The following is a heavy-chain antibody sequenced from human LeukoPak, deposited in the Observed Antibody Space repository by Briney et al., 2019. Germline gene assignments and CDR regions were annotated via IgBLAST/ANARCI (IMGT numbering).Heavy chain of an antibody. J-gene: IGHJ5*02. CDR2: IYYSGST. CDR3: ARDLWDSSGYLWFDP. Sequence: SETLSLTCTVSGGSISNHYWSWIRQPPGKGLGWIGYIYYSGSTNYNPSLKSRVTISVDTSKNQFSLKLSSVTAADTAVYYCARDLWDSSGYLWFDPWGQGTLVTVSS. V-gene: IGHV4-59*11. D-gene: IGHD3-22*01. CDR1: GGSISNHY.